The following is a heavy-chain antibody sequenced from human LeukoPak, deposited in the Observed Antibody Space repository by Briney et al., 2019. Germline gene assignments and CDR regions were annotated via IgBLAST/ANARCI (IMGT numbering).Heavy chain of an antibody. D-gene: IGHD2-15*01. CDR3: ARDSEDHALDY. J-gene: IGHJ4*02. CDR2: IWYDGSNK. CDR1: GFTFRSYG. Sequence: GGSLRLSCAASGFTFRSYGMHWVRQAPGKGLEWVAVIWYDGSNKYYADPVKGRFTISRDNSKNTLYLQMNSLRAEDTAVYYCARDSEDHALDYWGQGTLVTVSS. V-gene: IGHV3-33*01.